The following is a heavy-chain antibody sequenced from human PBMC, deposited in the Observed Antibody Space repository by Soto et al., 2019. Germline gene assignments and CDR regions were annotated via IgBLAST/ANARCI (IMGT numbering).Heavy chain of an antibody. J-gene: IGHJ5*02. Sequence: PPETLSLTCSLSGGAIGGYYWSWIRQPPGKALEWIGYVSYSGSTDYHPSLKSRVSISIDTSKNQFSLRLTSVTAADTAIYYCARQLPVGATSWFDPWGQGTLVTVSS. CDR1: GGAIGGYY. V-gene: IGHV4-59*08. CDR2: VSYSGST. CDR3: ARQLPVGATSWFDP. D-gene: IGHD1-26*01.